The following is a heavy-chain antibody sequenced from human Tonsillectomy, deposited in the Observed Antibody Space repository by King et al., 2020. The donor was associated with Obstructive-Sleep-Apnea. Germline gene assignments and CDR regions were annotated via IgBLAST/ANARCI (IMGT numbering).Heavy chain of an antibody. CDR3: ARENYGSGSPDYYYGMDV. Sequence: QLVQSGAEVKKPGASVKVSCKASGYTFTSYGISWVRQAPGQGLEWMGWISAYIGNTNYAQKLQGRVTMTTDTSTSTAYMELRSLRSDDTAVYYCARENYGSGSPDYYYGMDVWGQGTTVTVSS. V-gene: IGHV1-18*04. CDR2: ISAYIGNT. CDR1: GYTFTSYG. J-gene: IGHJ6*02. D-gene: IGHD3-10*01.